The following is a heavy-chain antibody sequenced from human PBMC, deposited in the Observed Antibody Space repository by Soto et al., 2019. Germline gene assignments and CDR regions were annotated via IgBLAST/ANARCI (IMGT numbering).Heavy chain of an antibody. J-gene: IGHJ6*02. V-gene: IGHV3-23*01. CDR3: AKVFQYYYYGMDI. Sequence: LRLSCAASGFTFSSSAMSWVRQAPGKGLAWVSAISTSGASTYYADSVKGRFTISRDNSKNTLYLQMNTLRAEDTALYYCAKVFQYYYYGMDIWGQGXTVTIYS. CDR1: GFTFSSSA. D-gene: IGHD3-3*01. CDR2: ISTSGAST.